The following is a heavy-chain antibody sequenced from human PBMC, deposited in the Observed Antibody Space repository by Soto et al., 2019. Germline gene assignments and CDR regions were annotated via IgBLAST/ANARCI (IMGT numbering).Heavy chain of an antibody. V-gene: IGHV4-4*02. D-gene: IGHD6-13*01. J-gene: IGHJ4*02. CDR3: ARYNAASGTYYFDF. Sequence: PSETLSLTCAVSAASGSSTYWWSSVRQPPVKGPDWIGEINHRGSANYNPSLKSRVTISVDISKSEFSLRLTSVTAADTAVYYCARYNAASGTYYFDFWGQGALVTVS. CDR1: AASGSSTYW. CDR2: INHRGSA.